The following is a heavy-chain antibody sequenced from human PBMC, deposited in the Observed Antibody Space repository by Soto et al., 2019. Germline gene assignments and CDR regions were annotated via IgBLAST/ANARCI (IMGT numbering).Heavy chain of an antibody. CDR2: ISTYNGDT. Sequence: QVHLVQSGPELRKPGASVKVSCKTSGYTFTSYGISWVRQAPGHGLEWMGWISTYNGDTHFTEKLRDRVSVTTDTSTRTVYLELRSLRSDDTAFYFCARANAIAAAGPPVDSWGQGTLVTVSS. V-gene: IGHV1-18*01. J-gene: IGHJ4*02. CDR3: ARANAIAAAGPPVDS. CDR1: GYTFTSYG. D-gene: IGHD6-13*01.